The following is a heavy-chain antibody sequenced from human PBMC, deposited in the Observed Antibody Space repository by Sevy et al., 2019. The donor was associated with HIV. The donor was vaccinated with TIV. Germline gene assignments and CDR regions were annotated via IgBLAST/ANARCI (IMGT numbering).Heavy chain of an antibody. V-gene: IGHV1-69*13. Sequence: SVKVSCKASGGTFSSYAISWVRQAPGQGLEWMGGIIPIFGTANYAQKFQGRVTITADESTSTAYMELSSLRSEDTAVYYCARGWVRETYSYGYRGNYYYYGMDVWGQGTTVTVSS. CDR1: GGTFSSYA. CDR2: IIPIFGTA. J-gene: IGHJ6*02. D-gene: IGHD5-18*01. CDR3: ARGWVRETYSYGYRGNYYYYGMDV.